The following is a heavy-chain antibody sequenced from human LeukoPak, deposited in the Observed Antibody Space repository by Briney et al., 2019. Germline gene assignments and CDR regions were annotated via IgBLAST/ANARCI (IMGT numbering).Heavy chain of an antibody. CDR2: IRRDGDVI. D-gene: IGHD2-15*01. V-gene: IGHV3-30*02. CDR3: ARDQDCSGGSCRSYYFDY. J-gene: IGHJ4*02. CDR1: GFTFSSFG. Sequence: PGGSLRLSCEASGFTFSSFGMHWVRQAPGKGLEWVAFIRRDGDVIYYADSVKGRFTISRDNSKNTLYLQMNSLRAEDTAVYYCARDQDCSGGSCRSYYFDYWGQGTLVTVSS.